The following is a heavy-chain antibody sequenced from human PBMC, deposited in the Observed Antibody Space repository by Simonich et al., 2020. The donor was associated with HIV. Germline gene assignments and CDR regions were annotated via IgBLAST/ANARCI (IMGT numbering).Heavy chain of an antibody. CDR2: IIPIFGTA. CDR3: ARKGGGRGVYYFDY. Sequence: QVQLVQSGAEVKKPGSSVKVSCKASGGTFSSFAISWVRQAPGLGLEWVGWIIPIFGTANYARMFQGRVTITADESTSTAYMELSSLRSEDTGIYYCARKGGGRGVYYFDYWGQGTLVTVSS. J-gene: IGHJ4*02. V-gene: IGHV1-69*13. D-gene: IGHD3-10*01. CDR1: GGTFSSFA.